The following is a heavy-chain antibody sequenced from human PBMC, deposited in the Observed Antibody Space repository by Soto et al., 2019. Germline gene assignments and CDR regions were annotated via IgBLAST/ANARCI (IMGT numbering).Heavy chain of an antibody. V-gene: IGHV4-30-4*01. D-gene: IGHD3-9*01. Sequence: SETLSLTCTVSGGSISSGDYYWSWIRQPPGKGLEWIGYIYYSGSTYYNPSLKSRVTISVDTSKNQFSLKLSSVTAADTAVYYCARGIYYEILSGYPGYFDYWGQGTLVTVSS. CDR2: IYYSGST. CDR1: GGSISSGDYY. J-gene: IGHJ4*02. CDR3: ARGIYYEILSGYPGYFDY.